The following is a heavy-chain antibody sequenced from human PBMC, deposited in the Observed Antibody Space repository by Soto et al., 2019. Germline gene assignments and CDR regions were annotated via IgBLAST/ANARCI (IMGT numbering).Heavy chain of an antibody. V-gene: IGHV1-69*01. J-gene: IGHJ3*02. CDR1: GGTFSSYA. CDR2: IIPIFGTA. Sequence: QVQLVQSGAEVKKPGSSVKVSCKASGGTFSSYAISWVRQAPGQGLEWMGGIIPIFGTANYAPKCQARVTIIADESTSTCYMELNNLRSEDTAAYNCASAESIEMPGPSRRGFDIWRQGTMVTVSS. D-gene: IGHD6-19*01. CDR3: ASAESIEMPGPSRRGFDI.